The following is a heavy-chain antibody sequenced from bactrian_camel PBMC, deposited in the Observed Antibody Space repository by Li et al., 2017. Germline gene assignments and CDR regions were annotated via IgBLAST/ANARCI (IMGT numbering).Heavy chain of an antibody. CDR3: AAQTVYYGGTAWDAAGCLFKDKYNY. D-gene: IGHD5*01. J-gene: IGHJ4*01. V-gene: IGHV3S53*01. CDR1: GNTYSTNC. CDR2: IDSDGST. Sequence: QLVESGGGSVQAGGSLRLSCKASGNTYSTNCLGWFRQAPGKEREGVAGIDSDGSTYIADSVKGRFTIARDKDENTLTLQMNSLKPEDTAMYYCAAQTVYYGGTAWDAAGCLFKDKYNYWGRGTQVTVS.